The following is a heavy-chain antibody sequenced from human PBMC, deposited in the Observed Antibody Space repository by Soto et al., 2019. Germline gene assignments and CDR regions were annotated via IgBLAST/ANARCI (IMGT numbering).Heavy chain of an antibody. CDR1: GGTFSSYA. J-gene: IGHJ4*02. CDR3: ARSPLPLDTAMAGYPDY. D-gene: IGHD5-18*01. Sequence: ASVKVSCKASGGTFSSYAISWVRQAPGQGLEWMGGIIPIFGTANYAQKFQGRVTITADESTSAAYVELSSLRSEDTAVYYCARSPLPLDTAMAGYPDYWGQGTLVTVSS. CDR2: IIPIFGTA. V-gene: IGHV1-69*13.